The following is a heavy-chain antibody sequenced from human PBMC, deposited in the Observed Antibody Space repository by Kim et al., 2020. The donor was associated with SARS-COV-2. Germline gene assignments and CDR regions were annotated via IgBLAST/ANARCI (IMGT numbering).Heavy chain of an antibody. J-gene: IGHJ4*02. D-gene: IGHD2-15*01. V-gene: IGHV4-4*02. CDR2: TYHSGST. CDR1: GGTISSSNW. Sequence: SETLSLTCAVSGGTISSSNWWSWVRQPAGKGLEWIGETYHSGSTNYNPSIKSRITISVDKSKNQFSLKLSSVTAADTAVYYCARRWDMVVVVAARFDYWGQGTLVTVSS. CDR3: ARRWDMVVVVAARFDY.